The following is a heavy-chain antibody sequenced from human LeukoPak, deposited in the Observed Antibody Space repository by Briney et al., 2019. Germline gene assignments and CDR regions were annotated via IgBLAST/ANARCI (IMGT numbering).Heavy chain of an antibody. D-gene: IGHD2-2*01. CDR3: ARCRSSTSCYFLDY. CDR2: IIPILGIA. Sequence: GASVKVSCKASGGTFSSYTISWVRQAPGQGLEWMGRIIPILGIANYAQKFQGRVTITADKSTSTAYMELCSLRSEDTAVYYCARCRSSTSCYFLDYWGQGTLVTVSS. CDR1: GGTFSSYT. J-gene: IGHJ4*02. V-gene: IGHV1-69*02.